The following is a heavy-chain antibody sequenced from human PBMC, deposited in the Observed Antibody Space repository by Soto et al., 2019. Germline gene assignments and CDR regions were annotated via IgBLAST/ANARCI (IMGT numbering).Heavy chain of an antibody. D-gene: IGHD5-12*01. J-gene: IGHJ4*02. CDR1: GYTFTSYG. V-gene: IGHV1-18*04. CDR3: ARVRGDGYKLPDKWFDY. Sequence: QVQLVQSGAEVKKPGASVKVSCKASGYTFTSYGISWVRQAPGQGLEWMGWISAYNGNTNYAQKLQGRVTMTTDTSTSTAYMELRSLRSADTAVYYCARVRGDGYKLPDKWFDYWGQGTLVTVSS. CDR2: ISAYNGNT.